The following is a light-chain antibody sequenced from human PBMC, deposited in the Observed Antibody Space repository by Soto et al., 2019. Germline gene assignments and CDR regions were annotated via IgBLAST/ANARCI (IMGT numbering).Light chain of an antibody. CDR2: GNS. Sequence: QSVLPQPPSVSWAPGQRVTISCTGSSSNIGAGYDVHWYQQLPGTAPKLLIYGNSNRPSGVPDRFSGSKSGTSASLAITGLQAEDEADYYCQSYDSSLSGLVFGTGTKLTVL. J-gene: IGLJ1*01. V-gene: IGLV1-40*01. CDR3: QSYDSSLSGLV. CDR1: SSNIGAGYD.